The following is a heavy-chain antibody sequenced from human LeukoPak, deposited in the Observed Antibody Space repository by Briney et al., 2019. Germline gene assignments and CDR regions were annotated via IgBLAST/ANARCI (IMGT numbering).Heavy chain of an antibody. CDR1: GGSISSYY. Sequence: PSETLSLTCTVSGGSISSYYWSWVRQSPGEGLEWIGYIYYTGRTNYSPSLKSRVTISLDTSKNQFSLKLTSVTAADTAVYYCASGVAYSSAWSPLFDSWGQGTLVTVPS. V-gene: IGHV4-59*08. J-gene: IGHJ5*01. CDR3: ASGVAYSSAWSPLFDS. CDR2: IYYTGRT. D-gene: IGHD6-19*01.